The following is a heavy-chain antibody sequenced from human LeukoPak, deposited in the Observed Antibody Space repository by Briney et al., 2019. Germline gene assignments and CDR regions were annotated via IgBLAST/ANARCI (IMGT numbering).Heavy chain of an antibody. V-gene: IGHV4-39*01. CDR3: ARRETDSSGWNDAFDI. CDR2: IYYSGST. D-gene: IGHD6-19*01. CDR1: GGSISSSSYD. J-gene: IGHJ3*02. Sequence: SETLSLTCTVSGGSISSSSYDWGWIRQPPGKGLEWIGSIYYSGSTYYNPSLKSRVTISVDTSKNQFSLKLSSVTAADTAVYYCARRETDSSGWNDAFDIWGQGTMVTVSS.